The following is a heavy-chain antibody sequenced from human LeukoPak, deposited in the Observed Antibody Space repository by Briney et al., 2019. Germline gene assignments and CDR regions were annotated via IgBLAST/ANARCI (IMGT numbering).Heavy chain of an antibody. D-gene: IGHD4-23*01. Sequence: SETLSLTCIVSGGSLRSYYWSWIRQPPGKGLEWIGYIYYGGSTNYNPSLNSRVTIAIDRPKSQFSLRLTAVTAADTAVYYCARHEDGCKYRPYDHWGQGTLVSVYS. CDR3: ARHEDGCKYRPYDH. J-gene: IGHJ4*02. CDR2: IYYGGST. V-gene: IGHV4-59*08. CDR1: GGSLRSYY.